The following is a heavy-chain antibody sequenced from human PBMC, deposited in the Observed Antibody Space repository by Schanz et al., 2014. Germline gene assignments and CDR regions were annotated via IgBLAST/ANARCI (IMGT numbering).Heavy chain of an antibody. J-gene: IGHJ1*01. V-gene: IGHV3-23*01. D-gene: IGHD2-8*01. Sequence: EVQLLESGGGLVQPGGSLRLSCAASGFTFSSYAMSWVRQAPGKGLEWVSGISGSGGSTYYADSVKGRFTISRDNAKNSMYLHMKSLSVEYTAVYYCASGVHVSSILKGLQFWGRGTLVIVSS. CDR3: ASGVHVSSILKGLQF. CDR1: GFTFSSYA. CDR2: ISGSGGST.